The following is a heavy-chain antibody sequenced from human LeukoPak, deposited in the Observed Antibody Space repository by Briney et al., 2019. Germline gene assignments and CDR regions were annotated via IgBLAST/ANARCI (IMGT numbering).Heavy chain of an antibody. D-gene: IGHD6-19*01. CDR3: ARHPSYTRGWPLDY. V-gene: IGHV5-51*01. CDR2: IYLGDSET. J-gene: IGHJ4*02. Sequence: GESLKISGKGSGDRFSSHWIGWVRQMPGKGLEWMGIIYLGDSETRYSPSFQGQVIISADKSISTAYLQWSSLKASDTAIYYCARHPSYTRGWPLDYWGPGTLVTVSS. CDR1: GDRFSSHW.